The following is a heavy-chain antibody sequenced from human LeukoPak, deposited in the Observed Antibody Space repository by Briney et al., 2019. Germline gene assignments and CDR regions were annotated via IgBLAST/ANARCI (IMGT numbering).Heavy chain of an antibody. CDR3: ARGGSVGSGYSPY. D-gene: IGHD5-12*01. Sequence: GGSLRLSCAASGFTFGSYWVTWVRQAPGKGLEWVANIKQDGSEKYYVDSVKGRFTISRDNAKNSLYLQMNSLRVEDTAVYYCARGGSVGSGYSPYWGQGILVSVSS. CDR2: IKQDGSEK. CDR1: GFTFGSYW. V-gene: IGHV3-7*01. J-gene: IGHJ4*02.